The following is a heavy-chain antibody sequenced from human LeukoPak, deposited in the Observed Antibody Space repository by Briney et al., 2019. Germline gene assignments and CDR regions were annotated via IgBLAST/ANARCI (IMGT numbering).Heavy chain of an antibody. J-gene: IGHJ4*02. Sequence: PGGSLRLSCVVSGFTFSDYAMSWVRQAPEKGLDWVSVISGSAHKIRYADSVKGRFTIPRDNSENTVYLQMNNLRAEDTALYYCAGRPTGYSSGYVYWGQGALVTVSS. CDR3: AGRPTGYSSGYVY. V-gene: IGHV3-23*01. CDR2: ISGSAHKI. D-gene: IGHD5-18*01. CDR1: GFTFSDYA.